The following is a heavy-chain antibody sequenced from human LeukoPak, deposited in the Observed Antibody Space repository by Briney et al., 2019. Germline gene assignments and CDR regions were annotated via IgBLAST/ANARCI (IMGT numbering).Heavy chain of an antibody. CDR2: ISAYNGNT. D-gene: IGHD2-2*01. Sequence: ASVKVPCKASGYTFTSYGINWVRQAPGQGLEWMGWISAYNGNTNYAQKLQGRVTMTTDTSTSTAYMELRSLRSDDTAVYYCARVAGCSSTSCHLYYFDYWGQGTLVTVSS. V-gene: IGHV1-18*01. CDR1: GYTFTSYG. J-gene: IGHJ4*02. CDR3: ARVAGCSSTSCHLYYFDY.